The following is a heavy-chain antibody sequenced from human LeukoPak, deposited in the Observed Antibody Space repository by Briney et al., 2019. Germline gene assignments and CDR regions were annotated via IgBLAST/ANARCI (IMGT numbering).Heavy chain of an antibody. CDR2: IYYSGST. V-gene: IGHV4-59*01. Sequence: SETLSLTCTVSGGSISSYYWSWIRQPPGKGLEWIGYIYYSGSTNYNPSLKSRVTISVDTSKNQFSLKLSSVTAADTAVYYCARDGTLGPDAFDIWGQGTMVTVSS. CDR1: GGSISSYY. J-gene: IGHJ3*02. CDR3: ARDGTLGPDAFDI. D-gene: IGHD1-26*01.